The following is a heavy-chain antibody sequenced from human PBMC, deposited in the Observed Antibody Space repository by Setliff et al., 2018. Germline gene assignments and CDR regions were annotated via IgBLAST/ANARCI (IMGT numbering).Heavy chain of an antibody. Sequence: SETLSLTCTVSGDSISSSRYYWAWIRQPPGKGLEWIGNIYYSGTTYSNPSLKSRVTMSVDTSKNQFSLRLNSVTASDTAVYHCATTGTYRYFDYWGQGTLVTVSS. CDR2: IYYSGTT. V-gene: IGHV4-39*01. J-gene: IGHJ4*02. D-gene: IGHD1-1*01. CDR1: GDSISSSRYY. CDR3: ATTGTYRYFDY.